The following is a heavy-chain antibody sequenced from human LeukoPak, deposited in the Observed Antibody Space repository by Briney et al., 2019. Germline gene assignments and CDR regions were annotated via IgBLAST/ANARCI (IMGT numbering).Heavy chain of an antibody. Sequence: PSETLSLTCTVPGGSISSYYWSWIRQPAGKGLEWIGRIYTSGSTNYNPSLKSRVTISVDKSKNQFSLKLSSVTAADTAVYYCARDRNGDYDFYYFDYWGQGTLVTVSS. D-gene: IGHD4-17*01. CDR1: GGSISSYY. CDR2: IYTSGST. J-gene: IGHJ4*02. CDR3: ARDRNGDYDFYYFDY. V-gene: IGHV4-4*07.